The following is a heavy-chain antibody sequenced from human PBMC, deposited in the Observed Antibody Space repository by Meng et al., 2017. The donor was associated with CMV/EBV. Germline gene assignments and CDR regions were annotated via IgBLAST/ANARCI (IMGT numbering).Heavy chain of an antibody. Sequence: GGSLRLSCAASGFTFSSYEMNWVRQAPGKGLEWASYISSSGSTIYYADSVKGRFTISRDNAKNSLYLQMNSLRAEDTAVYYCARVGETYDFWSGYPYYFDYWGQGTLVTVSS. D-gene: IGHD3-3*01. CDR1: GFTFSSYE. CDR2: ISSSGSTI. CDR3: ARVGETYDFWSGYPYYFDY. V-gene: IGHV3-48*03. J-gene: IGHJ4*02.